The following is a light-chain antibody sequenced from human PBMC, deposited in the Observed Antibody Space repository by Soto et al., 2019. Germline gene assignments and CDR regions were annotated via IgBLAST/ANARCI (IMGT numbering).Light chain of an antibody. V-gene: IGLV1-47*01. CDR2: MND. CDR1: TSNILRNY. J-gene: IGLJ1*01. CDR3: ASWDDSLSGYV. Sequence: QSVLTQPPSASGNPGQRLTISCSGSTSNILRNYVYWYRQFPGTAPRLLISMNDQRPSWFPDRFSGSKSGTSASLAISGLRSEDEADYYCASWDDSLSGYVFGTGTKLTVL.